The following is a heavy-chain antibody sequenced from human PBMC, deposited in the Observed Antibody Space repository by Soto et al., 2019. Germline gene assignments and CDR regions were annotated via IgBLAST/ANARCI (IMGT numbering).Heavy chain of an antibody. V-gene: IGHV4-34*01. CDR2: INHSGST. CDR1: GGSLSGYY. CDR3: ARGRVLVPYYDFWSGYYEYNWFDP. J-gene: IGHJ5*02. Sequence: SETLSLTCAVYGGSLSGYYWSWIRQPPGKGLEWIGEINHSGSTNYNPSLKSRVTISVDTSKNQFSLKLSSVTAADTAVYYCARGRVLVPYYDFWSGYYEYNWFDPWGQGTLVTVSS. D-gene: IGHD3-3*01.